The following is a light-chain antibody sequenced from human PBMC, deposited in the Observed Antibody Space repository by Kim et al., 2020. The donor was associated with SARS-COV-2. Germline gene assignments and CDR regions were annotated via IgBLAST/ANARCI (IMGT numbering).Light chain of an antibody. Sequence: SPGEKATPSGRTSQSVSTNVAWYQQKPGQAPRLLIYDAFIRATGVSARFSGSGSGTEFTLTISSLQSEDFAVYHCQQYINWFSLSFGGGTKVDIK. V-gene: IGKV3-15*01. CDR3: QQYINWFSLS. J-gene: IGKJ4*01. CDR1: QSVSTN. CDR2: DAF.